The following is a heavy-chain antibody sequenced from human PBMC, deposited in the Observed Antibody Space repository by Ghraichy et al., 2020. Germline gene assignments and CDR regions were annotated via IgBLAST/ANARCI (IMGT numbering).Heavy chain of an antibody. CDR3: ARGHYDSSGYYYGYYYYYYMDV. CDR1: GGSISSYY. CDR2: IYYSGST. D-gene: IGHD3-22*01. V-gene: IGHV4-59*01. J-gene: IGHJ6*03. Sequence: SETLSLTCTVSGGSISSYYWSWIRQPPGKGLEWIGYIYYSGSTNYNPSLKSRVTITVDTSKNQFSLKLSSVTAADTAVYYCARGHYDSSGYYYGYYYYYYMDVWGKGTTVTVSS.